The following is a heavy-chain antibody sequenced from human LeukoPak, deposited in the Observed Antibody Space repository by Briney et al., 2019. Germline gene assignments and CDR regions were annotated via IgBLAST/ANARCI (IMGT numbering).Heavy chain of an antibody. CDR3: ARARGVTMYYFDY. D-gene: IGHD3-10*01. CDR2: ISYDGSNK. V-gene: IGHV3-30*04. Sequence: QPGRSLRLSCAASGFTFSSYAMHWVRQAPGKGLEWVAAISYDGSNKYYADSVKGRFTISRDNSKNTLYLQMNSLRAEDTAVYYCARARGVTMYYFDYWGQGTLVTVSS. J-gene: IGHJ4*02. CDR1: GFTFSSYA.